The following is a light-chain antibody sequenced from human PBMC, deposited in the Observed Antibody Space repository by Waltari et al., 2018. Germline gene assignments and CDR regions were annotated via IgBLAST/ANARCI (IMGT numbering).Light chain of an antibody. CDR1: SGPSTHV. CDR3: QTGGHGTWV. CDR2: VNSDGSH. J-gene: IGLJ3*02. Sequence: QLVLTQSPSASASLGASVKLTCTLSSGPSTHVIPWLQKRPEKGPRYLMKVNSDGSHNKGDEIPDRFSGSSSGAERYLTISSLQSEDEADYYCQTGGHGTWVFGGGTKLTVL. V-gene: IGLV4-69*01.